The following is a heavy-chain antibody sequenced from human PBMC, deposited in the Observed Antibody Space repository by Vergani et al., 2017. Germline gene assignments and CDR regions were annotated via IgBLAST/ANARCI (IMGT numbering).Heavy chain of an antibody. J-gene: IGHJ5*02. CDR2: IWYDGSNK. Sequence: QVQLVESGGGVVQPGRSLRLSCAASGFTFSSYGMHWVRQAPGKGLEWVAVIWYDGSNKYYADSVKGRFTISRDNSKNTLYLQMNSLRAEDTAVYYCANGPGGATGPWGQGTLVTVSS. CDR1: GFTFSSYG. D-gene: IGHD1-26*01. CDR3: ANGPGGATGP. V-gene: IGHV3-33*06.